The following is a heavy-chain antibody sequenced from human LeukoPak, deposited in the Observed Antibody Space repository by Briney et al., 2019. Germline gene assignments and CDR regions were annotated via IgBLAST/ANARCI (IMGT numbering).Heavy chain of an antibody. Sequence: EASVKVSCTASGGTFSSYAISWVRQAPGQGLEWMGRVIPILGIANYAQKFQGRVTITADKSTSTAYMELSSLRSEDTAVYYCARHSSGCFDYWGQGTLVTVSS. CDR3: ARHSSGCFDY. CDR2: VIPILGIA. V-gene: IGHV1-69*04. CDR1: GGTFSSYA. J-gene: IGHJ4*02. D-gene: IGHD6-19*01.